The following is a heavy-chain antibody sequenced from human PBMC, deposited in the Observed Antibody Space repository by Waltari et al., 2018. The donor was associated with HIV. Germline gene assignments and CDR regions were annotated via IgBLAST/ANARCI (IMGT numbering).Heavy chain of an antibody. Sequence: QLQLQESGPGLVKSSETLSPTCTVSGGSMTSSSYYWGWLRQPPGKGLEWIGSMSYSGSTYQKSSLRSRLTISVDTSKNQFSLKLTSVTAADTAVYYCARSFSGYSNYFDPWGQGTLVTVSS. V-gene: IGHV4-39*01. CDR2: MSYSGST. CDR3: ARSFSGYSNYFDP. D-gene: IGHD4-4*01. CDR1: GGSMTSSSYY. J-gene: IGHJ5*02.